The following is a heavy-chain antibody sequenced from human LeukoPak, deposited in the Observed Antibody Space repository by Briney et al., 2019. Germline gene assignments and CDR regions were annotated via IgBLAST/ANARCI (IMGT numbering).Heavy chain of an antibody. D-gene: IGHD4/OR15-4a*01. CDR3: ARGIHRRVPKENFEY. V-gene: IGHV3-23*01. Sequence: QSGGSLRLSCAASGFTFSTCGMSWVRQAPGKGLEWVSAIRGSGDNTYHADSVKGRFTISRDNSKNTLFLQMNSLRAEDTAVYYCARGIHRRVPKENFEYWGQGTLVTVSS. CDR2: IRGSGDNT. CDR1: GFTFSTCG. J-gene: IGHJ4*02.